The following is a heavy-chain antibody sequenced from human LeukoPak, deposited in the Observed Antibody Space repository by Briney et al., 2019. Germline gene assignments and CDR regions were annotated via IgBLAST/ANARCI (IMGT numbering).Heavy chain of an antibody. J-gene: IGHJ4*02. Sequence: ASVKVYCKASGGTFSSYAISWVRQAPGQGLEWMGRIIPILGIANYAQKFQGRVTITADKSTSTAYMELSSLRSEDTAVYYCARDDYYDSSRYGPFDYWGQGTLVTVSS. CDR1: GGTFSSYA. CDR2: IIPILGIA. D-gene: IGHD3-22*01. CDR3: ARDDYYDSSRYGPFDY. V-gene: IGHV1-69*04.